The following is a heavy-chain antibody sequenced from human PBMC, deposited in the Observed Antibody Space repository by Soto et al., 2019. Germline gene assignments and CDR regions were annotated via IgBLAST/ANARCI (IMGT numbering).Heavy chain of an antibody. J-gene: IGHJ3*02. Sequence: GGSLRLSCAASGFSFSNYAMNWVRQAPGKGLEWVSVISGTGGSASYAGSVQGRFTISRDNSNNTLYLQMNSLRAEDTAIYSCVREASGWYSRGSFDIWGQGTMVTVSS. CDR2: ISGTGGSA. CDR3: VREASGWYSRGSFDI. V-gene: IGHV3-23*01. CDR1: GFSFSNYA. D-gene: IGHD6-19*01.